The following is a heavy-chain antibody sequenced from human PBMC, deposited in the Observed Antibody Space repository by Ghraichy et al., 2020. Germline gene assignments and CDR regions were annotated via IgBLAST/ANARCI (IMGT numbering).Heavy chain of an antibody. CDR1: GYTFINYG. CDR2: ISPYNGNT. D-gene: IGHD1-7*01. Sequence: ASVKVSCKASGYTFINYGITWVRQAPGQGLEWMGWISPYNGNTFYAQKLQDRVIMTTDTSTTTAYMEMRSLRSDDTAVYYCARDRMELIPKDAFDMWGQGTVVTVSS. J-gene: IGHJ3*02. CDR3: ARDRMELIPKDAFDM. V-gene: IGHV1-18*04.